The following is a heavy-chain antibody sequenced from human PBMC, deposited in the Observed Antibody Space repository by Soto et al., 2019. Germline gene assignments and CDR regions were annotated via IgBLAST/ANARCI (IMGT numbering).Heavy chain of an antibody. V-gene: IGHV3-73*01. CDR3: AKDIFGRKVATVTTYYYYMDV. Sequence: PGGSLRLSCAASGFTFSGSAMHWVRQASGKGLEWVGRIRSKANSYATAYAASVKGRFTISRDDSKNTAYLQMNSLRAEDTAVYYCAKDIFGRKVATVTTYYYYMDVWGKGTTVTVSS. CDR1: GFTFSGSA. CDR2: IRSKANSYAT. J-gene: IGHJ6*03. D-gene: IGHD4-17*01.